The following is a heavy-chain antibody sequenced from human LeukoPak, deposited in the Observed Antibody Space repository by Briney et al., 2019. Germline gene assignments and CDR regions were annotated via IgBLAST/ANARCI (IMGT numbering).Heavy chain of an antibody. J-gene: IGHJ6*02. V-gene: IGHV3-66*02. D-gene: IGHD6-13*01. CDR3: ARAERYSSIDGMDV. CDR2: IYSGGST. CDR1: GFTVSSNY. Sequence: GGSLRLSCAASGFTVSSNYMSWVRQAPGKGLEWVSVIYSGGSTYYADSVKGRFTISRDNSKSTLYLQMNSLRAEDTAVYYCARAERYSSIDGMDVWGQGTTVTVSS.